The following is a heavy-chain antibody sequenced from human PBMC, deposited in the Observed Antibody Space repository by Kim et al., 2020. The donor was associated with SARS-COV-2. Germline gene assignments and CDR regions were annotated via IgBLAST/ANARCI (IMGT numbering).Heavy chain of an antibody. Sequence: DSVRGRVTISRDNAKNTLYLQRNSLRAEDTAVYDCARDCSSTSCYTGNFPWGQGTLVTVSS. D-gene: IGHD2-2*02. CDR3: ARDCSSTSCYTGNFP. J-gene: IGHJ5*02. V-gene: IGHV3-74*01.